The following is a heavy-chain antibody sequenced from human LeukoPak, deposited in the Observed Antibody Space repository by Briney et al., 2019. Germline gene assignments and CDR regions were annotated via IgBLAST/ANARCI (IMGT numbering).Heavy chain of an antibody. CDR3: AREDYYDSSGYPVLYY. CDR2: INPNSGGT. Sequence: GASVKVSCKASGYTFTGYYMHWVRQAPGQGLEWMGWINPNSGGTNYAQKFQGRVTMTRDTSISTACMELSRLRSDDTAVYYCAREDYYDSSGYPVLYYWGQGTLVTVSS. CDR1: GYTFTGYY. J-gene: IGHJ4*02. D-gene: IGHD3-22*01. V-gene: IGHV1-2*02.